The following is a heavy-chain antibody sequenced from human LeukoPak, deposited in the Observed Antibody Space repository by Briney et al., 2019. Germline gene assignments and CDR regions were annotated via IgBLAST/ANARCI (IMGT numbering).Heavy chain of an antibody. CDR1: GGSFSGYY. V-gene: IGHV4-34*01. Sequence: PSETLSLTCAVYGGSFSGYYWSWIRQPPGKGLEWIGEINHSGSTNYNPSLKSRVTISVDTSKNQFSLKLSSVTAADTAVYYCARAPLEWLFSFDYWAREPWSPSPQ. J-gene: IGHJ4*02. CDR3: ARAPLEWLFSFDY. D-gene: IGHD3-3*01. CDR2: INHSGST.